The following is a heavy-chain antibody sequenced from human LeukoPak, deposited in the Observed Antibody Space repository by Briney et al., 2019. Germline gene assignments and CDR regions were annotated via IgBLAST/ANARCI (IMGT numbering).Heavy chain of an antibody. CDR2: INPNTGGT. CDR3: AREHLGSGADY. Sequence: ASVKVSCETSGYTLTGYHINWVPQAPGQGLEWMGWINPNTGGTSYAQKFQGRVAMTRDTSSNTAYMEVSRLTSDDTSVYYCAREHLGSGADYWGQGTLVTVSS. J-gene: IGHJ4*02. D-gene: IGHD3-10*01. V-gene: IGHV1-2*02. CDR1: GYTLTGYH.